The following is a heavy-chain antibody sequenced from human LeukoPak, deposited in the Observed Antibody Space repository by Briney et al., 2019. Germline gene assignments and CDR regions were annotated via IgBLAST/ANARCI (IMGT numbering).Heavy chain of an antibody. CDR3: ARLSPYLGSGSSAFPDDF. Sequence: SETLSLTCTVSGGPISSSPYYWGWISQPPGKGLEWIGSISYSGSTFYNPSLKSRPTISVDTSKNQFSLKLSSLTAADTAVFYCARLSPYLGSGSSAFPDDFWGQGTLVTVSS. J-gene: IGHJ4*02. D-gene: IGHD3-10*01. CDR1: GGPISSSPYY. CDR2: ISYSGST. V-gene: IGHV4-39*01.